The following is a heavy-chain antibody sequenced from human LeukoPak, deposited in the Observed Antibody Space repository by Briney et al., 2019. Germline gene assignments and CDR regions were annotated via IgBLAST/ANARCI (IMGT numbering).Heavy chain of an antibody. CDR1: GFTFSSYA. J-gene: IGHJ5*02. Sequence: GRSLRLSCAASGFTFSSYAMHWVRQAPGKGLEWVAVISYDGSNKYYADSVKGRFTISRDNSKNTLYLQMNSLRAEDTAVYYWARDGLAYCGGACYGGLNHWGQGTLVTVSS. D-gene: IGHD2-21*02. V-gene: IGHV3-30-3*01. CDR2: ISYDGSNK. CDR3: ARDGLAYCGGACYGGLNH.